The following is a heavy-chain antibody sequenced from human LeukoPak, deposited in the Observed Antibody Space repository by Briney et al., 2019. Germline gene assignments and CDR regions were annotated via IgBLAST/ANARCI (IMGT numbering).Heavy chain of an antibody. CDR1: GYTFTSYG. V-gene: IGHV1-18*01. CDR3: AFHSSSWYFDY. J-gene: IGHJ4*02. D-gene: IGHD6-13*01. CDR2: ISAYNGNT. Sequence: AASVKVSCKASGYTFTSYGISWVRRAPGQGLEWMGWISAYNGNTNYAQKLQGRVTMTTDTSTSTAYMELRSLRSDDTAVYYCAFHSSSWYFDYWGQGTLVTVSP.